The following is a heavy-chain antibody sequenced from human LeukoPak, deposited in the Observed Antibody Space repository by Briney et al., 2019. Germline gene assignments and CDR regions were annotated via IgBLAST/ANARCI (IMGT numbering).Heavy chain of an antibody. D-gene: IGHD2-15*01. V-gene: IGHV3-21*01. CDR1: GFTFSSYS. J-gene: IGHJ6*02. CDR2: ISSSSSYI. Sequence: GGSLRLSCAASGFTFSSYSMNWVRQAPGKGLEWVSSISSSSSYIYYADSVKGRFTISRDNAKNSQYLQMNSLRAEDTAVYYCARVLGPYCSGGSCPRGMDVWGQGTTVTVSS. CDR3: ARVLGPYCSGGSCPRGMDV.